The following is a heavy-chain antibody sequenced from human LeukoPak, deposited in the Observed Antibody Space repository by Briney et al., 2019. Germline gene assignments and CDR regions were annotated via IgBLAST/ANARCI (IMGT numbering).Heavy chain of an antibody. J-gene: IGHJ4*02. CDR1: GFTFSSYA. V-gene: IGHV3-23*01. CDR3: AKEGGSYYPFDY. D-gene: IGHD1-26*01. Sequence: PGGSLRLSCAASGFTFSSYAMAWVRQAPGKGLEWVSAISGSRNNTYYADSVKGRFTISRDNSKNTLYLQMNSLRAEDTAVYYCAKEGGSYYPFDYWGQGTLVTVSS. CDR2: ISGSRNNT.